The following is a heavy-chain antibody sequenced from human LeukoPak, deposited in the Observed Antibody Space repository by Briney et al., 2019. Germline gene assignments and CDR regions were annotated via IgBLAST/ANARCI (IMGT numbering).Heavy chain of an antibody. CDR2: IDRDGRVQ. CDR1: GFTTHYW. Sequence: PGGSLRLSCTASGFTTHYWLNWVRQSPGKGLEWVANIDRDGRVQHYVDSVEGRFTISRDNAKNSLYLQMNSLRAEDTAVYYCARDGSSWGIDYWGQGTLVTVSS. D-gene: IGHD7-27*01. J-gene: IGHJ4*02. V-gene: IGHV3-7*01. CDR3: ARDGSSWGIDY.